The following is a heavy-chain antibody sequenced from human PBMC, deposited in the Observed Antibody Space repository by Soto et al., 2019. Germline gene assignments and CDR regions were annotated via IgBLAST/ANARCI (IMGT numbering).Heavy chain of an antibody. CDR2: IDAYNGNT. V-gene: IGHV1-18*01. D-gene: IGHD4-17*01. Sequence: ASVKVSCKVSGYTLTELSMHWVRQAPGQGLEWMGCIDAYNGNTNYAQKLQGRVTMTTDTSTSTAYMELRSLRSDDTAVYYCARESPYGSYMDVWGKGTTVTVSS. J-gene: IGHJ6*03. CDR3: ARESPYGSYMDV. CDR1: GYTLTELS.